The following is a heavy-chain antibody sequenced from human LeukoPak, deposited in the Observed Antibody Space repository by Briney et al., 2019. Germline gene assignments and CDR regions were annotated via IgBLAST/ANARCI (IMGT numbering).Heavy chain of an antibody. CDR3: ARVMGSRCSGGSCYSDDAFDI. J-gene: IGHJ3*02. V-gene: IGHV1-8*01. CDR1: GYSFTSYD. CDR2: MNPNSGNT. D-gene: IGHD2-15*01. Sequence: ASVKVSCKASGYSFTSYDINWLRQATGQGLEWMGWMNPNSGNTGYAQKFQGRVTMTRNTSISTAYMELSSLRSEDTAVYYCARVMGSRCSGGSCYSDDAFDIWGQGTMVTVSS.